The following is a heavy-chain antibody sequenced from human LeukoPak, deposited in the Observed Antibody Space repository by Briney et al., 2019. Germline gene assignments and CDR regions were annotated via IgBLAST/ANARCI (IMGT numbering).Heavy chain of an antibody. D-gene: IGHD4-17*01. Sequence: GGSLRLSCAASGFTFSRYDMSWVPQAPGKGLEGVSGISDTGESTYYVDSVKGRFTISRDNSKNTLYLQMNSLRAEDTAVYHCAKERTETTAYFDYWGQGTLVTVSS. J-gene: IGHJ4*02. CDR3: AKERTETTAYFDY. CDR1: GFTFSRYD. V-gene: IGHV3-23*01. CDR2: ISDTGEST.